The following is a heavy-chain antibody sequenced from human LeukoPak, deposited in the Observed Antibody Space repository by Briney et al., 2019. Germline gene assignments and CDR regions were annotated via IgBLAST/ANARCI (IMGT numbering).Heavy chain of an antibody. CDR2: IYYSGST. CDR3: AREVADYGGYYYYHYMDV. Sequence: KPSETLSLTCTVSGGSISSYYWSWIRQPPGKGLEWIGYIYYSGSTNYNPSLKSRVTMSVDTSKNQFSLKLSSVTAADTAMYYCAREVADYGGYYYYHYMDVWGKGTTVTISS. D-gene: IGHD4-23*01. V-gene: IGHV4-59*12. J-gene: IGHJ6*03. CDR1: GGSISSYY.